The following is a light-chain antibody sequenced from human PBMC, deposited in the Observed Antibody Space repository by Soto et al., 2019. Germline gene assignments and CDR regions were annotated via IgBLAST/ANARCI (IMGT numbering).Light chain of an antibody. J-gene: IGKJ1*01. Sequence: EIVMTQSPATLSVSPGERATLSCRASQSVSSNLAWYQQKPGQAPRLLIYGASSRATDIPDRFSGSGSGTEFTLTISSLQSEDFAVYYCQQYNNWPPWTFGQGTKVDIK. V-gene: IGKV3D-15*01. CDR1: QSVSSN. CDR2: GAS. CDR3: QQYNNWPPWT.